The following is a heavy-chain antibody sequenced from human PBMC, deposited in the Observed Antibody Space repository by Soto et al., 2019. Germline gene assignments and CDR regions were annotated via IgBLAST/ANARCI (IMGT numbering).Heavy chain of an antibody. CDR2: ISSSSSYT. V-gene: IGHV3-11*05. D-gene: IGHD6-19*01. Sequence: QVQLVESGGGLVKPGGSLRLSCAASGFTFSDYYMSWIRQAPGKGLEWVSYISSSSSYTNYADSVKGRFTISRDNAKNSLYLQMTSPRAEDTAVYYCARRIAVAGYYFDYWGQGTLVNVSS. CDR1: GFTFSDYY. J-gene: IGHJ4*02. CDR3: ARRIAVAGYYFDY.